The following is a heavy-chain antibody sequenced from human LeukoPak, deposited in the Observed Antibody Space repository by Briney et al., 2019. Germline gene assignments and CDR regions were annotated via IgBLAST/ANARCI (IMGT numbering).Heavy chain of an antibody. CDR2: IYSGGGT. Sequence: PGGSLRLSCAVSGYTVSGSYMSWVRQAPGKGLEWVSVIYSGGGTYYADSVKGRFTISRDNSKNTLYLQLNSLRVEDTAVYYCAGPVAGTALILGYWGQGTLVTVST. J-gene: IGHJ4*02. CDR3: AGPVAGTALILGY. CDR1: GYTVSGSY. D-gene: IGHD5-18*01. V-gene: IGHV3-53*01.